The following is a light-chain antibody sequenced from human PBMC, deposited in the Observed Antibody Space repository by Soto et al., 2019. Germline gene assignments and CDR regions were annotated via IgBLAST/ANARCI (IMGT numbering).Light chain of an antibody. CDR3: QQYGRSGT. CDR1: QSVSSN. V-gene: IGKV3-20*01. J-gene: IGKJ5*01. Sequence: EIVMTQSPATLSVSPGERATLSCRASQSVSSNLAWYQQKPGQAPRLLIYATSSRATGIPDRFSGSGSGTDFTLTISRLEPEDFAVYYCQQYGRSGTFGQGTRLEIK. CDR2: ATS.